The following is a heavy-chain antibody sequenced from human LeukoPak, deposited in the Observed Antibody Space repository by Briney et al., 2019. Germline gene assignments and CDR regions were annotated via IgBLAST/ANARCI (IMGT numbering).Heavy chain of an antibody. D-gene: IGHD5-12*01. CDR3: AKDIKVTLRYSGHFDY. Sequence: GGSLRLSCAASGFTFSTYAMSCVRQAPGKALEWVSAISGSGGSTYYAASVKGRFTISRDNSKNTLSLQMNSLRADDTAVYFCAKDIKVTLRYSGHFDYWGQGTLVTVSS. CDR2: ISGSGGST. J-gene: IGHJ4*02. CDR1: GFTFSTYA. V-gene: IGHV3-23*01.